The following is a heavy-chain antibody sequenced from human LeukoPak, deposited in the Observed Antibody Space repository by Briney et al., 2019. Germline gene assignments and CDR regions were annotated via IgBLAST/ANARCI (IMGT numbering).Heavy chain of an antibody. CDR1: GFPFSSYA. CDR3: AKDLRYCSGGSCYSRVTYYYMDV. CDR2: ISGSGGST. J-gene: IGHJ6*03. D-gene: IGHD2-15*01. Sequence: PGGSLRLSCEASGFPFSSYAMSWVRQAPGKGLEWVSAISGSGGSTYYADSVKGRFTISRDNSKNTLYLQMNSLRAEDTAVYYCAKDLRYCSGGSCYSRVTYYYMDVWGKGTTVTVSS. V-gene: IGHV3-23*01.